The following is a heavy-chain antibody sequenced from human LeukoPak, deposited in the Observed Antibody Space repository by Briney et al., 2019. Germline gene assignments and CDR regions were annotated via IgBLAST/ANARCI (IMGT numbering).Heavy chain of an antibody. CDR1: GFTFSSYG. J-gene: IGHJ4*02. Sequence: GGSLRLSCAASGFTFSSYGMHWVRQAPGKGLEWVAVISYDGSNKYYADSVKGRFTISRDNSKDTLYLQMNSLRAEDTAVYYCAKGVGARYYFDYWGQGTLVTVSS. CDR2: ISYDGSNK. V-gene: IGHV3-30*18. D-gene: IGHD1-26*01. CDR3: AKGVGARYYFDY.